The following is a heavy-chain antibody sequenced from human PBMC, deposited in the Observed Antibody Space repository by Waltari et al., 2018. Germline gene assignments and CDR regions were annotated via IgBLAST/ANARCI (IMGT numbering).Heavy chain of an antibody. V-gene: IGHV3-48*01. CDR3: ARGKNGAFDY. CDR1: GFTFSSYS. D-gene: IGHD1-1*01. Sequence: EVQLVESGGGLVQPGGSLRLSCAASGFTFSSYSMNWVRQAPGKGLEWFSYISSSSSTIYYADSVKGRFTISRDNAKNSLFLQMNSLRAEDTAVYYCARGKNGAFDYWGQGTLVTVSS. CDR2: ISSSSSTI. J-gene: IGHJ4*02.